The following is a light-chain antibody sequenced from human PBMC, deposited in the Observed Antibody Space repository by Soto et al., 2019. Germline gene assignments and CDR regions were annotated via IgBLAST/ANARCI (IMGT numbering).Light chain of an antibody. CDR2: DAS. V-gene: IGKV1-5*01. CDR1: QSISSW. Sequence: DIQMTQSHSTLSVSLVDRVTIXCRASQSISSWLAWYQQKPGKAPKLLIYDASSLESGVPSRFSGSGSGTEFTLTISSLQPDDFATYYCQQYNSYSPTFGQGTKVDIK. J-gene: IGKJ1*01. CDR3: QQYNSYSPT.